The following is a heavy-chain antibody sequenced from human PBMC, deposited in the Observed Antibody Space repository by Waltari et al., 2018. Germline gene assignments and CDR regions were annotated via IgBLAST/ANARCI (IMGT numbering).Heavy chain of an antibody. J-gene: IGHJ3*02. D-gene: IGHD6-19*01. V-gene: IGHV4-59*11. CDR1: GGSISSHY. Sequence: QVQLQESGPGLVKPSETLSLTCTVSGGSISSHYWSWIRQPPGKGLEWIGYIYYSGSTNYNPSLKRRVTRSVDTSKNQFSLKLSSVTAADTAVYYCARGRGQWLARSAFDIWGQGTMVTVSS. CDR2: IYYSGST. CDR3: ARGRGQWLARSAFDI.